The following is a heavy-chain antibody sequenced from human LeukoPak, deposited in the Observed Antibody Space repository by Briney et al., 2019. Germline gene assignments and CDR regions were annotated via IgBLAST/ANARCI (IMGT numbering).Heavy chain of an antibody. D-gene: IGHD3-22*01. CDR2: INSDGNST. CDR1: GFTFSSYW. V-gene: IGHV3-74*01. CDR3: AREMSSIYYYDSSGYYEEYFQH. J-gene: IGHJ1*01. Sequence: GGSLRLSCAASGFTFSSYWMHWVRQAPGKGLVWVSRINSDGNSTSYADSVKGRFTISRDNAKNTLYLQMNSLRAEDTAVYYCAREMSSIYYYDSSGYYEEYFQHWGQGTLVTVSS.